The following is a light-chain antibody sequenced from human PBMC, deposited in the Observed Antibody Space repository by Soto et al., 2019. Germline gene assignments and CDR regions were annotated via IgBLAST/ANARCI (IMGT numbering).Light chain of an antibody. CDR1: GSNIGSNY. CDR3: GTWDSSLRAVV. J-gene: IGLJ2*01. V-gene: IGLV1-51*01. CDR2: DNN. Sequence: QAVVTQPPSVSAAPGQKVTISCSGSGSNIGSNYVSWYQLLPGMAPRPVIYDNNKRPSGIPDRFSGSKSGTSAILGITGLQTGDEADYYCGTWDSSLRAVVFGGGTKVTVL.